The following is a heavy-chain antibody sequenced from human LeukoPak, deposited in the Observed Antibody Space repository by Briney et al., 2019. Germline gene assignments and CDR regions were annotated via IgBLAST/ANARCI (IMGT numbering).Heavy chain of an antibody. J-gene: IGHJ4*02. Sequence: GGSLRLSCAGSGFSFSTYWMHWVRQAPGKGLVWVSGMKPEGGATYYADSVKGRFTISRDNAKSTAYLQMSSLRAEDTAVYYCTGVGDYWGQGTLVTVSS. D-gene: IGHD2-8*01. V-gene: IGHV3-74*01. CDR1: GFSFSTYW. CDR3: TGVGDY. CDR2: MKPEGGAT.